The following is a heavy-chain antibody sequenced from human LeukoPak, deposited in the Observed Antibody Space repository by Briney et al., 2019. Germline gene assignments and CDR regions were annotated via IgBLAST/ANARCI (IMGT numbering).Heavy chain of an antibody. Sequence: PGGSLGLSCAASGFTFSSYAMMWVRQAPGKGLEWVSAISGSGGGTYYADSVKGRFTISRDNSKNTLYLQMNSLRAEDTAVYYCARSGRSGSSYAYFDYWGQGTLVTVSS. CDR1: GFTFSSYA. V-gene: IGHV3-23*01. J-gene: IGHJ4*02. CDR2: ISGSGGGT. CDR3: ARSGRSGSSYAYFDY. D-gene: IGHD3-22*01.